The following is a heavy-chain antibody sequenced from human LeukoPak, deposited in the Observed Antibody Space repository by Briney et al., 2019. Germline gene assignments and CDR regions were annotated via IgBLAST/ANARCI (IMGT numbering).Heavy chain of an antibody. Sequence: PETLSLTCAVYGGSFSGYYWSWIRQPPGKGLEWIGEINHSGSTNYNPSLKSRVTISVDTSKNQFSLKLSSVTAADTAVYYCARAPKYYYDSSGHYFDYWGQGTLVTVSS. V-gene: IGHV4-34*01. CDR1: GGSFSGYY. CDR3: ARAPKYYYDSSGHYFDY. D-gene: IGHD3-22*01. J-gene: IGHJ4*02. CDR2: INHSGST.